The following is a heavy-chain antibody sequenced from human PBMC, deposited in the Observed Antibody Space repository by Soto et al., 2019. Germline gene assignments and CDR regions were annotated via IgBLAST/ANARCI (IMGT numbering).Heavy chain of an antibody. D-gene: IGHD2-2*01. J-gene: IGHJ6*02. V-gene: IGHV3-53*01. CDR3: ASNKVVPAAMAYYYYYGMDV. CDR2: IYSGGST. CDR1: GFTVSSNY. Sequence: PGGSLRLSCAASGFTVSSNYMSWVRQAPGKGLEWVSVIYSGGSTYYADSVKGRFTISRDNSKNTLYLQMNSLRAEDTAVYYCASNKVVPAAMAYYYYYGMDVWGQGTTVTVSS.